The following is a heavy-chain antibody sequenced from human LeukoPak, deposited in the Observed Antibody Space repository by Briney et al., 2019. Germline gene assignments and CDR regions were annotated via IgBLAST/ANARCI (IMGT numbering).Heavy chain of an antibody. J-gene: IGHJ6*02. CDR1: GGSISSGGYY. CDR3: ARVSAAIRYYYYYGMDV. CDR2: IYYSGSS. V-gene: IGHV4-31*03. Sequence: SQTLSLTCTVSGGSISSGGYYWRWFRQHPGKGLEWIGYIYYSGSSYYNPSLKSRVTISVDTSKNQFSLKLSSVTAADTAVYYCARVSAAIRYYYYYGMDVWGQGTTVTVSS. D-gene: IGHD2-2*02.